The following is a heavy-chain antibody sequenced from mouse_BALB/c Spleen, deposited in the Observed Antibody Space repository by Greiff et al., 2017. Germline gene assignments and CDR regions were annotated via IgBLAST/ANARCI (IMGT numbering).Heavy chain of an antibody. J-gene: IGHJ3*01. CDR2: IYPGDGDT. CDR1: GYAFSSYW. CDR3: ARGGGFAY. V-gene: IGHV1-80*01. Sequence: VQVVESGAELVRPGSSVKISCKASGYAFSSYWMNWVKQRPGQGLEWIGQIYPGDGDTNYNGKFKGKATLTADKSSSTAYMQLSSLTSEDSAVYFCARGGGFAYGGQGTLVTVSA.